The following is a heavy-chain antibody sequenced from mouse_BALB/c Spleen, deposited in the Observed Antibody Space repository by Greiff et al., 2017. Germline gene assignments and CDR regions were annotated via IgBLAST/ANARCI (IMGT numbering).Heavy chain of an antibody. CDR2: IDPSDSET. CDR1: GYTFTSYW. Sequence: QVQLQQPGAELVKPGAPVKLSCKASGYTFTSYWMNWVKQRPGRGLEWIGRIDPSDSETHYNQKFKDKATLTVDKSSSTAYIQLSSLTSEDSAVYYCASDDGYYYYFDYWGQGTTLTVSS. D-gene: IGHD2-3*01. J-gene: IGHJ2*01. CDR3: ASDDGYYYYFDY. V-gene: IGHV1-69*02.